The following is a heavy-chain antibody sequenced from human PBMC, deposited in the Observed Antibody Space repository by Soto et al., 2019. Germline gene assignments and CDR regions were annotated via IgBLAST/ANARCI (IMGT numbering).Heavy chain of an antibody. J-gene: IGHJ4*02. CDR2: ISWDGGST. D-gene: IGHD6-13*01. CDR1: GFTFDDYT. CDR3: AKDMAPYSSSPVGDY. V-gene: IGHV3-43*01. Sequence: AGGSLRLSCAASGFTFDDYTMHWVRQAPGKGLEWVSLISWDGGSTYYADSVKGRFTISRDNSKNSLYLQMNSLRTEDTALYYCAKDMAPYSSSPVGDYWGQGTLVTGSS.